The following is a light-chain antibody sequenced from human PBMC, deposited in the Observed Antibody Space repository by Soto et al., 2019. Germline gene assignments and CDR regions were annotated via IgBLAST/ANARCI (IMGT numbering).Light chain of an antibody. CDR1: QSVSG. CDR2: GGS. Sequence: EIVLTQSPVTLPLSPGERATLSFRARQSVSGMAWYQQIRGQAPRLLIYGGSTRATGIPDRFSGSGSGTDFTLTISRLEPEDFSVYYCQQYGRSLITSGQGTRLEIK. J-gene: IGKJ5*01. CDR3: QQYGRSLIT. V-gene: IGKV3-20*01.